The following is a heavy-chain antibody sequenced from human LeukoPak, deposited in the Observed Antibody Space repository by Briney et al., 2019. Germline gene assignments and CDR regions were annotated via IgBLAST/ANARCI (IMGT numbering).Heavy chain of an antibody. CDR1: GYTFTSYG. J-gene: IGHJ3*02. D-gene: IGHD3-22*01. CDR3: ARPHQPIVVVISADDAFDI. CDR2: ISAYNGNT. V-gene: IGHV1-18*01. Sequence: VASVKVSCKASGYTFTSYGISWVRQAPGQGLEWMGWISAYNGNTNYAQKPQGRVTMTTDTSTSTAYMELRSLRSDDTAVYYCARPHQPIVVVISADDAFDIWGQGTMVTVSS.